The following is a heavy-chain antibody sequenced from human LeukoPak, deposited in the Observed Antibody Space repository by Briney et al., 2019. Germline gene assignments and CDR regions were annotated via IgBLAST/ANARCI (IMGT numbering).Heavy chain of an antibody. CDR2: INANSGGT. CDR3: ARDGGSGYSHGGLSSRFDP. D-gene: IGHD5-18*01. J-gene: IGHJ5*02. V-gene: IGHV1-2*02. Sequence: ASVKVSCKASGYTFIGYYMHWVRQAPGQGLEWMGWINANSGGTNYAQKFQGRVTMTVDTSISTAYMELSRLRSDDTAVYYCARDGGSGYSHGGLSSRFDPWGQGTLVTVSS. CDR1: GYTFIGYY.